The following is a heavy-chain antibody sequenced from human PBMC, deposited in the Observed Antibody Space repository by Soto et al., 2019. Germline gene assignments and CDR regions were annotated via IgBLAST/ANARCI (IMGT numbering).Heavy chain of an antibody. CDR3: TQGGGYSYGYGDAFDI. J-gene: IGHJ3*02. CDR1: GFTFRNAW. CDR2: IRSKANSYAT. D-gene: IGHD5-18*01. V-gene: IGHV3-73*01. Sequence: EVQLVESGGGLVKPGGSLRLSCAASGFTFRNAWMSWVRQAPGRGLEWVGRIRSKANSYATAYAASVKGRFTISRDDSKNTAYLQMNSLKTEDTAVYYCTQGGGYSYGYGDAFDIWGQGTMVTVSS.